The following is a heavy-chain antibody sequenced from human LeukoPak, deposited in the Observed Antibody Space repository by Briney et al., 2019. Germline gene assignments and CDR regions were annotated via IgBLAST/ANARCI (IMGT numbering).Heavy chain of an antibody. CDR1: GYTFTSYD. J-gene: IGHJ6*03. V-gene: IGHV1-8*03. Sequence: ASVKVSCKASGYTFTSYDINWVRQATGQGLEWMGWMNPNSGNTGYAQKFQGRVTTTRNTSISTAYMELSRLRSDDTAVYYCARGEQQLGAYYYYMDVWGKGTTVTISS. D-gene: IGHD6-13*01. CDR2: MNPNSGNT. CDR3: ARGEQQLGAYYYYMDV.